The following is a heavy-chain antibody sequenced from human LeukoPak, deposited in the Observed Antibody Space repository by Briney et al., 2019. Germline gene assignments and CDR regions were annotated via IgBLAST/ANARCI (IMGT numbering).Heavy chain of an antibody. CDR1: GFTFSSSW. D-gene: IGHD3-16*01. V-gene: IGHV3-7*03. J-gene: IGHJ4*02. CDR2: IKQDGSEK. CDR3: AKDSPVLRVGHYFDY. Sequence: GGSLRLSCAASGFTFSSSWMSWVRQAPGKGLEWVANIKQDGSEKYYVGSVKGRFTISRDNAKNSLYLQMDSLRAEDTAVYYCAKDSPVLRVGHYFDYWGQGTLVTVSS.